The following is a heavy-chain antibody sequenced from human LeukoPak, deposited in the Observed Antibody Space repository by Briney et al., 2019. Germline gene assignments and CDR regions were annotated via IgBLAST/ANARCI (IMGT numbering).Heavy chain of an antibody. Sequence: ASVKVSCKASGYTFTNYGISWVRQAPGQGLDWMGWISAYNGNKVYAQELQGRVTMTTDTSTSTAYMELRSLRSDDTAVYYCARDFGGIAVAGRGPFFDYWGQGTLVTVSS. D-gene: IGHD6-19*01. CDR3: ARDFGGIAVAGRGPFFDY. CDR2: ISAYNGNK. CDR1: GYTFTNYG. V-gene: IGHV1-18*01. J-gene: IGHJ4*02.